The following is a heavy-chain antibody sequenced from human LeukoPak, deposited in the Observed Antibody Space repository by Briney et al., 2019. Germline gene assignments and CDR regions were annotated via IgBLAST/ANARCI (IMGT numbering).Heavy chain of an antibody. J-gene: IGHJ4*02. CDR1: GGSISSYY. Sequence: SETLSLTCTVSGGSISSYYWSWIRQPPGKGLEWIGYIYYSGSTNYNPSLKSRVTISVGTSKNQFSLKLSSVTAADTAVYYCARGLGAVAGTVDYWGQGTLVTVSS. CDR3: ARGLGAVAGTVDY. CDR2: IYYSGST. D-gene: IGHD6-19*01. V-gene: IGHV4-59*01.